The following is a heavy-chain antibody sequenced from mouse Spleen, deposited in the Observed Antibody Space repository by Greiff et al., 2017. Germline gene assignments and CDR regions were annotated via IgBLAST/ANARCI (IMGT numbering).Heavy chain of an antibody. V-gene: IGHV14-1*02. CDR3: ARNSGYPFAY. J-gene: IGHJ3*01. Sequence: EVKLVESGAELVRPGALVKLSCKASGFNIKDYYMHWVKQRPEQGLEWIGWIDPENGNTIYDPKFQGKASITADTSSNTAYLQLSSLTSEDTAVYYCARNSGYPFAYWGQGTLVTVSA. CDR1: GFNIKDYY. D-gene: IGHD2-2*01. CDR2: IDPENGNT.